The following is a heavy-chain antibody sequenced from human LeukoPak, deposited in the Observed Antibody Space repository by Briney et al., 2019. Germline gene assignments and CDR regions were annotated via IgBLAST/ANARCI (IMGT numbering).Heavy chain of an antibody. CDR1: GYAFTRHY. V-gene: IGHV1-46*01. Sequence: ASVKVSCKASGYAFTRHYMHWVRQAPGQGLEWMGLINPSGSSTIYAQKFQGRVTMTRDMSTSTDYMELSSLRSEDTAVYYCAKGDKMLTWRRTYNWFDPWGQGTLVTVSS. CDR3: AKGDKMLTWRRTYNWFDP. D-gene: IGHD3-16*01. CDR2: INPSGSST. J-gene: IGHJ5*02.